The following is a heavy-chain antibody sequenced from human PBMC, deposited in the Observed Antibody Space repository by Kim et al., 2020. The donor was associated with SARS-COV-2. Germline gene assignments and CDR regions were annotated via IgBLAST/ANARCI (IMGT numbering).Heavy chain of an antibody. Sequence: SRRLSCAASGFTFDDYAMHWVRQAPGKCLEGVSGIGWNSGTIGYADSVKGLFTISRDNAKNSLYLQRNRLRTEATALYYCAKGGTVQDFEFWGRGTLVTVSS. V-gene: IGHV3-9*01. J-gene: IGHJ4*02. CDR2: IGWNSGTI. CDR1: GFTFDDYA. D-gene: IGHD4-17*01. CDR3: AKGGTVQDFEF.